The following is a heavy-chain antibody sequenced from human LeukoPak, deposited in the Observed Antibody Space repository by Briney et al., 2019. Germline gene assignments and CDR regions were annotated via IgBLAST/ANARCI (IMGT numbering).Heavy chain of an antibody. CDR3: AKDPRIQLWSPDAFDI. V-gene: IGHV3-23*01. Sequence: GGSLRLSCAASGFTFSSYAMSWVRQAPGKGLEWVSAISGSGGSTYYADSVKGRFTISRDNSKNTLYLQMNSLRAEDTAVYYCAKDPRIQLWSPDAFDIWGQGTMVTVSS. CDR1: GFTFSSYA. CDR2: ISGSGGST. D-gene: IGHD5-18*01. J-gene: IGHJ3*02.